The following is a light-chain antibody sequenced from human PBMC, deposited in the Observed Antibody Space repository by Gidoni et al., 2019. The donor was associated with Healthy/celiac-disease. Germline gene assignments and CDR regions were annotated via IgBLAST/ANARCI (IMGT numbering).Light chain of an antibody. CDR2: VAS. J-gene: IGKJ1*01. CDR1: QGISSY. Sequence: AIRMTQSPSSLSASTGDRVTITCRASQGISSYLAWYQQKPGKAPKLLIYVASTLQSGVPSRFSGSGSGTDFTLTISCLQSEDFATYYCQQYYSYPRTFXXXTKVEIK. V-gene: IGKV1-8*01. CDR3: QQYYSYPRT.